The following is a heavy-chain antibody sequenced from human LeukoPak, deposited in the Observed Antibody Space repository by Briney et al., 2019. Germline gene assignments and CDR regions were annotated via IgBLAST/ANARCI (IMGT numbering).Heavy chain of an antibody. V-gene: IGHV3-48*03. CDR2: VSRTGNSI. Sequence: GGSLRLSCAASGFTLSSYEMNWVRLAPGKGLEWISYVSRTGNSIYYADSVKGRFTISRDSAKNSLYLQMNSLRAEDTAVYYCARGPYSSNWYVDYWGQGTLVTVAS. CDR3: ARGPYSSNWYVDY. D-gene: IGHD6-13*01. J-gene: IGHJ4*02. CDR1: GFTLSSYE.